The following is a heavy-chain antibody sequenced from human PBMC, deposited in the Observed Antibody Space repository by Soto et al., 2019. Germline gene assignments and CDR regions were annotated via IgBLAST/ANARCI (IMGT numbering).Heavy chain of an antibody. Sequence: ASVKVSCKASGYTFTSYAMHWVRQAPGQRLEWMGWINAGNGNTKYSQKFQGRVTITRDTSASTAYMELSSLRSEDTAVYYCARGELYYYYMDVWGKGTTVTVSS. J-gene: IGHJ6*03. D-gene: IGHD1-26*01. CDR2: INAGNGNT. V-gene: IGHV1-3*01. CDR1: GYTFTSYA. CDR3: ARGELYYYYMDV.